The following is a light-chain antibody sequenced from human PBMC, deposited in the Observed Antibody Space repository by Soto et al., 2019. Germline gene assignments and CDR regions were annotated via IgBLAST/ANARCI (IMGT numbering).Light chain of an antibody. Sequence: MTQSPASVSASPGAGVNLSCRASQNIRSSLAWYQQRPGQAPRLLIYDASTRATGTPPRFSGGGSGTEFTVTISSLQSEDFAVYYCQQRSNWPPLTFGGGTKVDIK. J-gene: IGKJ4*01. CDR1: QNIRSS. CDR3: QQRSNWPPLT. CDR2: DAS. V-gene: IGKV3-15*01.